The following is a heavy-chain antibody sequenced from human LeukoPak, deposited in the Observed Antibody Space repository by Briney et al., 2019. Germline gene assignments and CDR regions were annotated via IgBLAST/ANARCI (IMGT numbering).Heavy chain of an antibody. Sequence: SETLSLTCVVSGGSIITNDYWWGWIRQPPGKGLEWIGTIDHAGTTFYNVSLKSRVTISVDTPNNQFSLRLNSVGAADTAVYYCARGQWLGVTAEYFQHWGQGTLVTVSS. CDR3: ARGQWLGVTAEYFQH. D-gene: IGHD6-19*01. V-gene: IGHV4-39*01. CDR2: IDHAGTT. J-gene: IGHJ1*01. CDR1: GGSIITNDYW.